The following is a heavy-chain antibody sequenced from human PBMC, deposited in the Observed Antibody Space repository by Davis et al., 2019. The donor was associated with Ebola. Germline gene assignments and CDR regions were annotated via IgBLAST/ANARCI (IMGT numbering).Heavy chain of an antibody. V-gene: IGHV1-18*04. J-gene: IGHJ4*02. Sequence: AASVKVSCKASGYTFTNYAISWVRQAPGQGLEWMGWISTYNGNTNYAQKLQGRVTMTTDTSTGTAYMELRSLRSDDTAVYYCARAMDTAMASFDYWGQGTLVTVSS. CDR2: ISTYNGNT. CDR3: ARAMDTAMASFDY. CDR1: GYTFTNYA. D-gene: IGHD5-18*01.